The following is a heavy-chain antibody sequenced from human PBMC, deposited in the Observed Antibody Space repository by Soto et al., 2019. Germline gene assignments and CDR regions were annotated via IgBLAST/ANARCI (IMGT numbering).Heavy chain of an antibody. D-gene: IGHD6-13*01. V-gene: IGHV4-59*01. Sequence: SETLSLTCTVPGGSISSYYWSWIRQPPGKGLEWIGYIYYSGSTNYNPSLKSRVTISVDTPKNQFSLKLSSVTAADTAAYYCASEGDSSSWYGNWFDPWGQGTLVTVSS. CDR1: GGSISSYY. J-gene: IGHJ5*02. CDR3: ASEGDSSSWYGNWFDP. CDR2: IYYSGST.